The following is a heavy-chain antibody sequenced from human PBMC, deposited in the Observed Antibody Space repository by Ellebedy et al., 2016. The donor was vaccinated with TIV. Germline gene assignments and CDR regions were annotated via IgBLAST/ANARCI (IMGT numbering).Heavy chain of an antibody. CDR1: RFTFSSYE. J-gene: IGHJ6*02. V-gene: IGHV3-48*03. CDR3: ARDGDGSSTTPPYYYGMDV. D-gene: IGHD5-24*01. CDR2: ISSDNGPT. Sequence: GESLKISCAASRFTFSSYEVNWVRQAPGKGLEWVSSISSDNGPTYSSDSVKSRFTISRDNAKSSLYLQMNSLRAEDTAVYYCARDGDGSSTTPPYYYGMDVWGQGTTVTVSS.